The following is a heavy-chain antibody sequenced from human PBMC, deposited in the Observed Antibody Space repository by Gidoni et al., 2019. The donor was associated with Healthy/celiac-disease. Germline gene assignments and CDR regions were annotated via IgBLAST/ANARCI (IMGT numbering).Heavy chain of an antibody. V-gene: IGHV3-9*01. CDR2: ISWNSGSI. Sequence: EVQLVESGGGLVQPGRSLRLSCAASGFTFDDYAMHWVRQAPGKGLEWVSGISWNSGSIGYADSVKGRFTISRDNAKNSLYLQMNSLRAEDTALYYCAKDKTGYGDYDPDFDYWGQGTLVTVSS. J-gene: IGHJ4*02. CDR3: AKDKTGYGDYDPDFDY. D-gene: IGHD4-17*01. CDR1: GFTFDDYA.